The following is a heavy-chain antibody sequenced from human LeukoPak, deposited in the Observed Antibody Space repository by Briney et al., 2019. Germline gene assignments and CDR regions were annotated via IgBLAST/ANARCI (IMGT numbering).Heavy chain of an antibody. CDR1: GYTFTGYY. J-gene: IGHJ5*02. Sequence: GASVKVSCKASGYTFTGYYMHWVRQAPGQGLEWMGWINPNSGGTNYAQKFQGRVTMTRDTSISTAYMELSRLRSDDTAVYYCARRAFLGYCSSTSCRWEFDPWGQGTLVTVSS. CDR3: ARRAFLGYCSSTSCRWEFDP. V-gene: IGHV1-2*02. D-gene: IGHD2-2*01. CDR2: INPNSGGT.